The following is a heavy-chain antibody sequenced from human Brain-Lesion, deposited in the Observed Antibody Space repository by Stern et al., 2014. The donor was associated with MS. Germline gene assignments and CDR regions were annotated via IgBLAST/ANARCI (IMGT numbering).Heavy chain of an antibody. V-gene: IGHV1-2*02. CDR3: ARDQRGITIFGVVTDYYYLGMDV. D-gene: IGHD3-3*01. CDR1: GYIFTGYY. J-gene: IGHJ6*02. Sequence: QVQLVQSGAEVKKPGASVKVSCKTSGYIFTGYYIHWVRQAPGQGLEWMAWINPNTGGTQKAQKFQGRVTMSRDTSISTAYVELSSLTSDDTAVYYCARDQRGITIFGVVTDYYYLGMDVWGQGTTVTVSS. CDR2: INPNTGGT.